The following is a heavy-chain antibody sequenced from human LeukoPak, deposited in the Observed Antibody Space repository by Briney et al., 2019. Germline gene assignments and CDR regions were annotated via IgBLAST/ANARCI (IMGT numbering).Heavy chain of an antibody. CDR2: INPNSGGT. D-gene: IGHD5-24*01. CDR1: GYTFTGYY. CDR3: ARSVEMATITDY. Sequence: ASVKVSCKASGYTFTGYYMRWVRQAPGQGLEWMGWINPNSGGTNYAQKFQGRVTMTRDTSISTAYMELSRLRSDDTAVYYCARSVEMATITDYWGQGTLVTVPS. V-gene: IGHV1-2*02. J-gene: IGHJ4*02.